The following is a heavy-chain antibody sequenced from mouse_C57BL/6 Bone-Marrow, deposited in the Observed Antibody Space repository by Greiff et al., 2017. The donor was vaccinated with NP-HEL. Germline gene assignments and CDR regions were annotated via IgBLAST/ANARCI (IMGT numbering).Heavy chain of an antibody. CDR1: GYTFTSYG. CDR3: ANYYGSSYGYFDV. V-gene: IGHV1-81*01. D-gene: IGHD1-1*01. J-gene: IGHJ1*03. CDR2: IYPRSGNT. Sequence: QVQLQQSGAELARPGASVKLSCKASGYTFTSYGISWVKQRTGQGLEWIGEIYPRSGNTYYNEKFKGTATLTADKSSSTAYMALRSLTTEDSAVDFGANYYGSSYGYFDVWGTGTTVTVSS.